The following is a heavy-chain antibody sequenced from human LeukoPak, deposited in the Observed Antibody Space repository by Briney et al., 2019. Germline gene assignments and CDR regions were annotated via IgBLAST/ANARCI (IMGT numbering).Heavy chain of an antibody. CDR1: GGSINSDAGYY. V-gene: IGHV4-31*03. CDR3: ARDVPVWEYYDFWSGSGYYYYYMDV. D-gene: IGHD3-3*01. J-gene: IGHJ6*03. CDR2: IYYTGSS. Sequence: SETLSLTCTVSGGSINSDAGYYWSWIRQHPGKGLEWIGHIYYTGSSYYNPSLKSRVTISVDTSKDQFSLKLSSVTAADTVVYYCARDVPVWEYYDFWSGSGYYYYYMDVWGKGTTVTVSS.